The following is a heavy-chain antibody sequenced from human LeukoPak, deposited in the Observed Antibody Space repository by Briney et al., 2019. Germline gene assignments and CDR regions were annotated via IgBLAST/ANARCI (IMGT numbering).Heavy chain of an antibody. J-gene: IGHJ4*02. CDR3: AKDVAATIYQFGGTDY. D-gene: IGHD5-24*01. CDR1: GFTFDDYA. Sequence: GRSLRLSCAASGFTFDDYAMHWVRQAPGKGLEWVSGISWNSGSIGYADSVKGRFTISRDNAKNSLYLQMNSLRAEDTALYYCAKDVAATIYQFGGTDYWGQGTLVTVSS. V-gene: IGHV3-9*01. CDR2: ISWNSGSI.